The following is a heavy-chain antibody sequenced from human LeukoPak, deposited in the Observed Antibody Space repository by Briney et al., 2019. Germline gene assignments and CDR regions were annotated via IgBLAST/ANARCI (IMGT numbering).Heavy chain of an antibody. CDR3: ARIAATWYGGS. Sequence: GESLKISCKGPGHSFINYWIAWVRQMPGKGLEWIGIIYPGDSHARYSPSFQGQVTISADMSIDAAYLQWSSLRASDTAMYYCARIAATWYGGSWGQGTLVFVSS. V-gene: IGHV5-51*01. CDR2: IYPGDSHA. J-gene: IGHJ4*02. CDR1: GHSFINYW. D-gene: IGHD2-15*01.